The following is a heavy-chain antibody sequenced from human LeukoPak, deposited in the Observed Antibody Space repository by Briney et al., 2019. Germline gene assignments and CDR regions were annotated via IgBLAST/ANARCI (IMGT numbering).Heavy chain of an antibody. V-gene: IGHV3-30*03. CDR3: ARDPDIVVVVAANPDY. CDR2: LVYDGFYK. CDR1: GFTFSNYG. D-gene: IGHD2-15*01. Sequence: GGSLRLSCAASGFTFSNYGLHWVRQAPGKGLEWVALLVYDGFYKYYADSVKGRFTISRDDSTNTLYLQLTSLSVEDTAVYYCARDPDIVVVVAANPDYWGQGTLVTVSS. J-gene: IGHJ4*02.